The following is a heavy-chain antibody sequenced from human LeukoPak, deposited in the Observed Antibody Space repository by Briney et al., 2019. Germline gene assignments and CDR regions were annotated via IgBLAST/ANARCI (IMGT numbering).Heavy chain of an antibody. Sequence: GGSLRLSCATSGFPLSDFSMSRVRQAPGKGLEWISTTNSGGTSTYYAESVKGRFTISRDNPKNTLYLQMSSRRVEDTAVYYCAKQSYARSLGEGGPGALVSVSS. CDR2: TNSGGTST. CDR3: AKQSYARSLGE. D-gene: IGHD2-8*01. CDR1: GFPLSDFS. V-gene: IGHV3-23*01. J-gene: IGHJ4*02.